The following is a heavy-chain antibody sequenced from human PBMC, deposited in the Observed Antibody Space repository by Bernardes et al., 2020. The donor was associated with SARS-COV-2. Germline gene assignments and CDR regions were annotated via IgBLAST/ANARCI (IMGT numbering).Heavy chain of an antibody. J-gene: IGHJ5*02. CDR1: GFTFSSFS. CDR2: ISTSSSYI. V-gene: IGHV3-21*01. CDR3: ARVGPVHRLRYFDWFRYHIDP. Sequence: GGSLRLSCAASGFTFSSFSMNWIRQAPGKGLEWVSSISTSSSYIFYADSVKGRFTISRDDAKNSLYLQMNSLRADDTAVYYCARVGPVHRLRYFDWFRYHIDPWGQGTLVTVSS. D-gene: IGHD3-9*01.